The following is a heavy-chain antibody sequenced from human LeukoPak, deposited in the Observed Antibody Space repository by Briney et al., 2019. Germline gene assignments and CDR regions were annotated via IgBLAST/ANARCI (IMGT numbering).Heavy chain of an antibody. Sequence: PVKVSCKASGGTFSSYTISWVRQAPGQGLEWWGRTIPILGIANYAQNFQGRVTITADKSTSTAYMELSSLRAEDTAVYYCAREMVYAIGYWGQGTLVTVSS. CDR2: TIPILGIA. J-gene: IGHJ4*02. D-gene: IGHD2-8*01. V-gene: IGHV1-69*02. CDR3: AREMVYAIGY. CDR1: GGTFSSYT.